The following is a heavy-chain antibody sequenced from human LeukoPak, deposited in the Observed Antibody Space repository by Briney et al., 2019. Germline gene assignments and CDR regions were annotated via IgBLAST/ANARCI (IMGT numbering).Heavy chain of an antibody. CDR3: ARLYGTYPGWFDP. Sequence: PGGSLRLSCAASGFTFSTYEMNWVRQAPGKGLEWVSYISSTGSNIYYADSVKGRFTISRGNAKNSLYLLMNSLRTEDTAVYYCARLYGTYPGWFDPWGQGTLVTVSS. V-gene: IGHV3-48*03. D-gene: IGHD4-17*01. CDR2: ISSTGSNI. J-gene: IGHJ5*02. CDR1: GFTFSTYE.